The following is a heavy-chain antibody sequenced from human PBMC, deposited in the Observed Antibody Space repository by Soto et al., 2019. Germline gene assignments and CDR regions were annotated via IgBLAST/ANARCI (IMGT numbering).Heavy chain of an antibody. CDR1: GGSITRYY. CDR3: AAEGSYDILTGFYTPRSFDT. Sequence: SETLTLTCTVSGGSITRYYWSWIRQPPGKGLEWIGNIFYSGTTNYSPSLKSRLTISVDTSKNQFSLTLRSVTAADTAVYYCAAEGSYDILTGFYTPRSFDTWGQGTMVTVSS. J-gene: IGHJ3*02. V-gene: IGHV4-59*01. CDR2: IFYSGTT. D-gene: IGHD3-9*01.